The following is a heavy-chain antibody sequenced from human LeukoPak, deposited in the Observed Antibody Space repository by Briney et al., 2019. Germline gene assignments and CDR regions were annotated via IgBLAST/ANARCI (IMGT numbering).Heavy chain of an antibody. D-gene: IGHD2-21*01. V-gene: IGHV3-21*01. J-gene: IGHJ6*03. CDR3: VREGDPIFLFYYFMDV. CDR2: INSRSNYI. Sequence: PGGSLRLSCAASGFTFSRHNMNWVRQAPGKGLEWVSSINSRSNYISYADSVKGRFTISRDNAKNSLYLQMNSLRVEDTAVYYCVREGDPIFLFYYFMDVWGKGTTVTVSS. CDR1: GFTFSRHN.